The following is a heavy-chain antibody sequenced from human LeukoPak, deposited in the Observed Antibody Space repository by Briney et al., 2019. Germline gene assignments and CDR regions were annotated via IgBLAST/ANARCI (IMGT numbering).Heavy chain of an antibody. CDR1: GFTFSNAW. J-gene: IGHJ4*02. D-gene: IGHD1-1*01. Sequence: GGSLRLSCVASGFTFSNAWMNWVRQAPGKGLEWVGLIKTKTDGGTTDYAAPVKGRFTLSRDDSKNTLHLQMNNLKIEDTAVYYCTSDLSDLEGAFDFWGQGTLVTVSS. CDR2: IKTKTDGGTT. CDR3: TSDLSDLEGAFDF. V-gene: IGHV3-15*01.